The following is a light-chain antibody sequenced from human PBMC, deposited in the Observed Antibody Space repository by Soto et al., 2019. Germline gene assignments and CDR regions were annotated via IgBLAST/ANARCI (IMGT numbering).Light chain of an antibody. V-gene: IGKV2-28*01. CDR2: LGS. CDR3: MQALETPRT. Sequence: DIVMTQSPLSLPVTPGEPASISCRSSQSLLHRNGYNYLDWYLQKPGQSPQLLIYLGSNRASGVPERCSGSGSGTEFTLKISRVEAEDVGVYYCMQALETPRTFGQGTKVEI. J-gene: IGKJ1*01. CDR1: QSLLHRNGYNY.